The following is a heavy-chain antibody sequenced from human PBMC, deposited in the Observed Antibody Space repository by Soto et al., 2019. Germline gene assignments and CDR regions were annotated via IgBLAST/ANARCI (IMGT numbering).Heavy chain of an antibody. D-gene: IGHD6-13*01. V-gene: IGHV1-46*01. CDR3: ARSRIAAAGTLYYYGMDV. Sequence: GASVKVSCKASGYTFTSYYMHWVRQAPGQGLEWMGIINPSGGSTSYAQKFQGRVTMTRDTSTSTVYMELSSPRSEDTAVYYCARSRIAAAGTLYYYGMDVWGQGTTVTVSS. J-gene: IGHJ6*02. CDR1: GYTFTSYY. CDR2: INPSGGST.